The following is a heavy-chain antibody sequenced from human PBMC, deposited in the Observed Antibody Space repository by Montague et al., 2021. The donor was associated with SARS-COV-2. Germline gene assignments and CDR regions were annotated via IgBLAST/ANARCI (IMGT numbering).Heavy chain of an antibody. CDR1: GGSFSGYY. D-gene: IGHD2-2*01. CDR2: ISHSGST. V-gene: IGHV4-34*01. CDR3: ARFAYRLLLIASYYGMDV. J-gene: IGHJ6*02. Sequence: SETLSLTCAVYGGSFSGYYWSWICQPPRQGLEWIGEISHSGSTNSNPSLKSRVTISIDTSKNQFSLKLSSVTAAATAVHYCARFAYRLLLIASYYGMDVWGQGTTVTVSS.